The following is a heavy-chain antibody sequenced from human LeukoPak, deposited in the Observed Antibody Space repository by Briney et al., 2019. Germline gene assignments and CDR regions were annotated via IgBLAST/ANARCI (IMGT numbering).Heavy chain of an antibody. V-gene: IGHV4-30-4*01. Sequence: SETLSLTCTVSGGSISSGDYYWSWIRQPPGKGLEWIGYIYYSGSTYYNPSLKSRVTISVDASKNQFSLKLSSVTAADTAVYYCASAPSPYYYGSGSYSTRIKNWFDPWGQGTLVTVSS. D-gene: IGHD3-10*01. CDR2: IYYSGST. J-gene: IGHJ5*02. CDR1: GGSISSGDYY. CDR3: ASAPSPYYYGSGSYSTRIKNWFDP.